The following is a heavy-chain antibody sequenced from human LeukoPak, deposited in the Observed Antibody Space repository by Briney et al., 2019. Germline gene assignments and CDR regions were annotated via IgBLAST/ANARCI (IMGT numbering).Heavy chain of an antibody. CDR2: ISGSGGST. Sequence: GGSLRLSCAASGLSINNYDMSWVRQAPGKGLEWVSAISGSGGSTYYADSVKGRFTISRDNSKNTLYLQMNSLRAEDTAVYYCARAREGAIPDYWGQGTLVTVSS. D-gene: IGHD1-26*01. V-gene: IGHV3-23*01. CDR3: ARAREGAIPDY. CDR1: GLSINNYD. J-gene: IGHJ4*02.